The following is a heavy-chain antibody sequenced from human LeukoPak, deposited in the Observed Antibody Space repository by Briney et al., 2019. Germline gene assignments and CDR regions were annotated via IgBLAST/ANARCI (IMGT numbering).Heavy chain of an antibody. CDR2: IRYDGSNK. Sequence: PGGSLRLSCAASGFIFSSYGMHWVRQAPGKGLEWVAFIRYDGSNKYYADSVKGRFTISRDNSKNTLYLQMNSLRAEDTAVYYCAKDVVRYYGSGSYFDYWGQGTLVTVSS. J-gene: IGHJ4*02. V-gene: IGHV3-30*02. CDR1: GFIFSSYG. CDR3: AKDVVRYYGSGSYFDY. D-gene: IGHD3-10*01.